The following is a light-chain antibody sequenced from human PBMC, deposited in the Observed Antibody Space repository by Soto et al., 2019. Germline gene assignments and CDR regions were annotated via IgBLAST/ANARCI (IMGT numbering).Light chain of an antibody. J-gene: IGKJ4*01. CDR3: QQYSDWPLT. CDR2: GAS. Sequence: EIVMTQSPATLSVSPGERATLSCMASQSVSSNLAWYQQKPGQAPRLLIFGASTRATGTPARFSGSGSETEFTLTISSLQSEDFAVYYCQQYSDWPLTFGGGTKVDIK. CDR1: QSVSSN. V-gene: IGKV3D-15*01.